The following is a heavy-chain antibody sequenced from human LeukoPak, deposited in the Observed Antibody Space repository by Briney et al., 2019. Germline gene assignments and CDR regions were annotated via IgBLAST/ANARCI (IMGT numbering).Heavy chain of an antibody. Sequence: GASVKVSCKASGYTFTDYYMHWVRQAPGQGLEWMGWINPNNGGRIYAQKFQGRVAMTRDTSISTAYMEVSSLRSDDTAIYYCARENWNDVGDYYYYMDVWGKGTTVTVSS. J-gene: IGHJ6*03. V-gene: IGHV1-2*02. D-gene: IGHD1-1*01. CDR1: GYTFTDYY. CDR3: ARENWNDVGDYYYYMDV. CDR2: INPNNGGR.